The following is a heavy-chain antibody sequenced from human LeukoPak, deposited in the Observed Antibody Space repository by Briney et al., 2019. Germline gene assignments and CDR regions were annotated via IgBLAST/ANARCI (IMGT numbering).Heavy chain of an antibody. CDR2: INTDGSST. CDR3: AKGRNEDGDAALNY. V-gene: IGHV3-74*01. D-gene: IGHD4-17*01. J-gene: IGHJ4*02. Sequence: QPGGSLRLSCAASGFTFSNYWMHWVRQAPGKGLVWVSRINTDGSSTDYADSVKGRFTISRDNAKNTLYLQMNSLRAEDTAAYHCAKGRNEDGDAALNYWGQGTLVTVSS. CDR1: GFTFSNYW.